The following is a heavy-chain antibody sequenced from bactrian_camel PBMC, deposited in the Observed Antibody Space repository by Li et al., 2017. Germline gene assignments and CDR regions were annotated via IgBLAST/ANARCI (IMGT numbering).Heavy chain of an antibody. CDR2: ITGAGGNT. J-gene: IGHJ4*01. CDR1: VLGYD. CDR3: TTSLFHY. Sequence: DVQLVESGGGSVQAGGSLRLSCVASVLGYDMAWFRQAPGKGREGVASITGAGGNTWYADSVRGRFIFSRGNAKNTLYLQMNMLKPEDTAVYYCTTSLFHYWGQGTQVTVS. V-gene: IGHV3S40*01.